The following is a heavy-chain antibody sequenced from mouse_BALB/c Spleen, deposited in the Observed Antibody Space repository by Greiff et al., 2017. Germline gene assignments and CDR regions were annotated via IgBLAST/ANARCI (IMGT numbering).Heavy chain of an antibody. CDR1: GFTFSSFG. Sequence: EVQLVESGGGLVQPGGSRKLSCAASGFTFSSFGMHWVRQAPEKGLEWVAYISSGISTIYYADTVKGRFTISRDNPKNTLFLQMTSLRSEDTAMYYCASYRFDYWGQGTTLTVSS. V-gene: IGHV5-17*02. CDR3: ASYRFDY. CDR2: ISSGISTI. D-gene: IGHD5-5*01. J-gene: IGHJ2*01.